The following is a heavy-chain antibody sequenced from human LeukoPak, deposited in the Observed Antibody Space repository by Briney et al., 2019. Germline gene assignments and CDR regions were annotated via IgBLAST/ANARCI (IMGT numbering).Heavy chain of an antibody. D-gene: IGHD6-6*01. Sequence: GGSLRLSWAASGFTFSNYWMYWVRQAPGKGLVWVSRISTDGSNTNYADSVNGRLTISRDNAKNTLYLQMNSLRAEDTAVYYCVREYSSSCGRCFDCWGWGTLVTVSS. J-gene: IGHJ4*02. CDR1: GFTFSNYW. CDR2: ISTDGSNT. CDR3: VREYSSSCGRCFDC. V-gene: IGHV3-74*01.